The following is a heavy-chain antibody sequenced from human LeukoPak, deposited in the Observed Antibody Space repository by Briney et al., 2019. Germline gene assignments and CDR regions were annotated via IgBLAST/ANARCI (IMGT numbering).Heavy chain of an antibody. CDR3: ARDARGDSSVHSSGPFDY. CDR1: GYTFTSYG. J-gene: IGHJ4*02. Sequence: SVKVSCKASGYTFTSYGISWVRQAPGQGLEWMGWISAYNGNTNYAQKLQGRVTMTTDTSTSTAYMELRSLRSDDTAVYYCARDARGDSSVHSSGPFDYWGQGTLVTVSS. CDR2: ISAYNGNT. D-gene: IGHD6-19*01. V-gene: IGHV1-18*01.